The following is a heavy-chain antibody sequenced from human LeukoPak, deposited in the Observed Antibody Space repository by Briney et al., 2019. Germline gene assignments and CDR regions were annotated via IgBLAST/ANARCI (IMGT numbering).Heavy chain of an antibody. J-gene: IGHJ4*02. CDR3: ASGEGTTYYYSSGSYYRLDY. V-gene: IGHV3-23*01. D-gene: IGHD3-10*01. CDR2: ISGSGGST. CDR1: GFTFSSYA. Sequence: PGGSLRLPCAASGFTFSSYAMTWVRQAPGKGLEWVSVISGSGGSTYYADSVKGRFTISRDNSKNTLDLQMNSLRAEDTAVYYCASGEGTTYYYSSGSYYRLDYWGQGTLVTVSS.